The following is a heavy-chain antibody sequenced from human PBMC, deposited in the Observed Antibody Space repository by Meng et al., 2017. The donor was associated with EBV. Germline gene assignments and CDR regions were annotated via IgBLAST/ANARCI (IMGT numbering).Heavy chain of an antibody. J-gene: IGHJ5*02. CDR2: MNPNSGNT. Sequence: QVQLVQAGAEVKKPGASVKGSCKASGYTFNSYDINWVRQATGQGLEWMGWMNPNSGNTGYAQKFQGRVTMTRNTSISTAYMELSSLRSEDTAVYYCARGVGTIFGVVIKNWFDPWGQGTLVTVSS. CDR3: ARGVGTIFGVVIKNWFDP. V-gene: IGHV1-8*01. CDR1: GYTFNSYD. D-gene: IGHD3-3*01.